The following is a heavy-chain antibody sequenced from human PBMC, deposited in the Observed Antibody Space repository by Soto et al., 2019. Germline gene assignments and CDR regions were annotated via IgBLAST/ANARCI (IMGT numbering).Heavy chain of an antibody. Sequence: QVQLVQSGAEVKKPGASVKVSCKASGYTFTNYGISWVRQAPGQGLEWMGWISAYNVNTKNAQKIQGSVTTTTDTSTSKAYMELRSLRSEDTYVYYCARDSPPVDSWGQGTLVTVSS. V-gene: IGHV1-18*01. CDR3: ARDSPPVDS. CDR2: ISAYNVNT. CDR1: GYTFTNYG. J-gene: IGHJ4*02.